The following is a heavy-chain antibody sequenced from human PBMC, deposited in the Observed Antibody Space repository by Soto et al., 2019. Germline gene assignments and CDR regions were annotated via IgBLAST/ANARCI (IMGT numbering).Heavy chain of an antibody. V-gene: IGHV4-59*07. Sequence: SDTLSLTCTVSGGSISSYYWSWIRQPPGKGLEWIGYIYYSGSTNYNPSLKSRVTISVDTSKNQFSLKLSSVTAADTAVYYCARYNWNDAGAFDIWGQGTMVTVSS. CDR3: ARYNWNDAGAFDI. CDR2: IYYSGST. J-gene: IGHJ3*02. D-gene: IGHD1-1*01. CDR1: GGSISSYY.